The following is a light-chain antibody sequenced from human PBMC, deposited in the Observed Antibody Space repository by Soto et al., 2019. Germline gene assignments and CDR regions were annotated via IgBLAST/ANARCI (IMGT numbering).Light chain of an antibody. CDR2: DIS. V-gene: IGKV3-11*01. CDR3: QQRNDWQVT. Sequence: EVVLTQSPVTLSLSPGERATLSCRASQRFISYLICYQQKPGQAPRLLIYDISNRATGIPARFSGSGSGTDFTLTISSLEPDDFAVYYCQQRNDWQVTFGQGTRLEI. CDR1: QRFISY. J-gene: IGKJ5*01.